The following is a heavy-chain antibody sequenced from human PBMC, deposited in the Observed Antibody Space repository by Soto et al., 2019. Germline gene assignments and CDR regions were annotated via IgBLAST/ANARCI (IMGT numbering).Heavy chain of an antibody. V-gene: IGHV1-18*01. Sequence: QVHLVQSGAEVKKPGASVKVSCKGSGYIFTTYDITWVRQAPGQGLEWMGWISVHNGNTNYAQRLQGRVTGTRDTSTSTAYMELRNLRSDDTAVYYCARGRYGDYWGQGALVTVSS. J-gene: IGHJ4*02. CDR3: ARGRYGDY. D-gene: IGHD1-1*01. CDR2: ISVHNGNT. CDR1: GYIFTTYD.